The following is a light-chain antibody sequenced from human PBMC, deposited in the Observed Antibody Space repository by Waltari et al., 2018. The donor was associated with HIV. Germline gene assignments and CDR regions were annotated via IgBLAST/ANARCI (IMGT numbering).Light chain of an antibody. CDR1: SSDVGSYNR. CDR2: EVS. V-gene: IGLV2-18*02. Sequence: QSALTQPPSVSGSPGQSVTIPCTGTSSDVGSYNRVSWYQQPPGTAPKLMIYEVSNRPSGVPDRFSGSKSGNTASLTISGLQAEDEADYYCSSYTSSSTGVFGGGTKLTVL. J-gene: IGLJ2*01. CDR3: SSYTSSSTGV.